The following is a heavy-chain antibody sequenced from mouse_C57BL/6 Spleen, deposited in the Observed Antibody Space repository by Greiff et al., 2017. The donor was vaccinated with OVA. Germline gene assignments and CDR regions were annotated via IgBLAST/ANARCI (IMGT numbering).Heavy chain of an antibody. J-gene: IGHJ4*01. Sequence: QVQLKESGAELARPGASVKLSCKASGYTFTSYGISWVKQRTGQGLEWIGEIYPRSGNTYYNEKFKGKATLTADKSSSTAYMELRSLTSEDAAVYFCARHGSSLYAMDYWGQGTSVTVSS. CDR3: ARHGSSLYAMDY. V-gene: IGHV1-81*01. CDR2: IYPRSGNT. D-gene: IGHD1-1*01. CDR1: GYTFTSYG.